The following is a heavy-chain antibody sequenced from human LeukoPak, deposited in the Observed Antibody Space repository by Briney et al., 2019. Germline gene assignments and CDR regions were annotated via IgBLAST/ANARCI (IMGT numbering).Heavy chain of an antibody. D-gene: IGHD3-22*01. Sequence: SETLSLTCAVYGESFINYYWSWVRQPPGKGLEWIGEIHHSRTTKYNPSLKRRVIISVDTSKNHFSLNLNSVTAADTAVYYCARKRVVGFDFDYWGPGILVTVSS. J-gene: IGHJ4*02. CDR1: GESFINYY. CDR2: IHHSRTT. V-gene: IGHV4-34*01. CDR3: ARKRVVGFDFDY.